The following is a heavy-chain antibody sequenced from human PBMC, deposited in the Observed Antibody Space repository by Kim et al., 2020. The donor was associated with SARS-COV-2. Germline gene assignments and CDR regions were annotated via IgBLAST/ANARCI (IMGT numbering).Heavy chain of an antibody. CDR2: ISSSGSST. D-gene: IGHD5-12*01. V-gene: IGHV3-48*03. J-gene: IGHJ4*02. CDR1: GFTFSTYD. CDR3: ARLRRGRDGYNCDY. Sequence: GGSLRLSCAASGFTFSTYDMNWVRQAPGKGLEWVSHISSSGSSTHYADSVKGRCTISRDNARSSLFLQMNSLRAEDTAIYYCARLRRGRDGYNCDYWGQGTLGTASS.